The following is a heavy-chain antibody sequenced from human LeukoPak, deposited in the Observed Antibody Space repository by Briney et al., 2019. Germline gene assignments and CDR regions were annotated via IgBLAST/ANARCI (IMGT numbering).Heavy chain of an antibody. CDR1: GFPFSVSW. Sequence: GGSLRLSCAASGFPFSVSWMHWFRQVPGKGLMWVSRITTDETTTYADSVRGRFSISRDNAKNTVYLQMNSLRAEDTAVYYCAKVGRSGSHLSSNDYWGQGTLVTVSS. D-gene: IGHD1-26*01. CDR3: AKVGRSGSHLSSNDY. CDR2: ITTDETT. J-gene: IGHJ4*02. V-gene: IGHV3-74*01.